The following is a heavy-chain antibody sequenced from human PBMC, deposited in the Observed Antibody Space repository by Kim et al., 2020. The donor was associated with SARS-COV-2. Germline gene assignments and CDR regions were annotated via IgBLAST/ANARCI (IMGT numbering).Heavy chain of an antibody. Sequence: GGSLRLSCAASGFTFINSPPPPPPPPPGMGLEWVSAFFSGSGRLTYYADSVKGRFTISRDNSKNTLYLQMNSLRAEDTAVYYCAKDYRSGYSGYDIGDWGQGTLVTVSS. J-gene: IGHJ4*02. D-gene: IGHD5-12*01. V-gene: IGHV3-23*01. CDR2: FFSGSGRLT. CDR1: GFTFINSP. CDR3: AKDYRSGYSGYDIGD.